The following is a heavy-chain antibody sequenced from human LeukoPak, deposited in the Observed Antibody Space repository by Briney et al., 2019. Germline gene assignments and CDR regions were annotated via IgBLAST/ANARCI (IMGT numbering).Heavy chain of an antibody. D-gene: IGHD3-10*01. CDR1: GGSISSYY. V-gene: IGHV4-59*01. Sequence: PSGTLSLTCTVSGGSISSYYWSWIRQPPGKGLEWIGYIYYSGSTNYNPSLKSRVTISVDTSKNQFSLKLSSVTAADTAVYYCARNSPMVRGVTNYYYGMGVWGQGTTVTVSS. CDR3: ARNSPMVRGVTNYYYGMGV. J-gene: IGHJ6*02. CDR2: IYYSGST.